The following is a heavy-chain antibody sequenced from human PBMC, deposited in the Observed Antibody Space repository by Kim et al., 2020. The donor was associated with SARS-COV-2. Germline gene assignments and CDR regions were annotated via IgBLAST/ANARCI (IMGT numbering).Heavy chain of an antibody. CDR3: ARLGGGKSDDAFDI. J-gene: IGHJ3*02. Sequence: DSVKGRFTISRDNSKNTLYLQMNSLRAEDTAVYYCARLGGGKSDDAFDIWGQGTMVTVSS. V-gene: IGHV3-30*01. D-gene: IGHD2-15*01.